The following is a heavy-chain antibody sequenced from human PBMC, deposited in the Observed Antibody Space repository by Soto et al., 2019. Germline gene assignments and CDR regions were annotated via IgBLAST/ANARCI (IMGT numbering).Heavy chain of an antibody. V-gene: IGHV1-18*01. D-gene: IGHD3-10*01. J-gene: IGHJ6*02. Sequence: GASVKVSCKASGCTFTSYGISWVRQAPGQGLEWMGWISAYNGNTNYAQKLQGRVTMTTDTSTSTAYMELRSLRSDDTAVYYCARGPQRGWFGEGYYYYGMDVWGQGTTVTVSS. CDR3: ARGPQRGWFGEGYYYYGMDV. CDR2: ISAYNGNT. CDR1: GCTFTSYG.